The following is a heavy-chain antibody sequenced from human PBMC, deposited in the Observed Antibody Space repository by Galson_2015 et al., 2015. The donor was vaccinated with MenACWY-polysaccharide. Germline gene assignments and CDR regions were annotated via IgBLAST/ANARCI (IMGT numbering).Heavy chain of an antibody. CDR3: TKEMVVYTATGEW. V-gene: IGHV3-23*01. J-gene: IGHJ4*02. CDR1: GFTFSTYA. CDR2: ISGTGGTT. Sequence: SLRLSCAASGFTFSTYAMSWVRQAPGKGLEWVSAISGTGGTTYYADSVKGRFTISRDNSKSTLYLQMNSLRVEDTAVYYCTKEMVVYTATGEWWGQGTLVTVSS. D-gene: IGHD2-15*01.